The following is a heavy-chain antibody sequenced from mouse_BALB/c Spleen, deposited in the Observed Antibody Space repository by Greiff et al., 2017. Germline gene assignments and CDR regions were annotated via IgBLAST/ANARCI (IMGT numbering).Heavy chain of an antibody. Sequence: VQLQQSGPELVRPGPSVSMSCKASGYSFTSYWMHWVHQRPGQGLEWIGMIDPSNSETRFTHKFKDKATLHVDNSSNITYMQHSGLTSEDSVVDYSARPRSIRYYLDYWGQGTTLTVSS. CDR3: ARPRSIRYYLDY. V-gene: IGHV1-59*01. CDR1: GYSFTSYW. J-gene: IGHJ2*01. CDR2: IDPSNSET.